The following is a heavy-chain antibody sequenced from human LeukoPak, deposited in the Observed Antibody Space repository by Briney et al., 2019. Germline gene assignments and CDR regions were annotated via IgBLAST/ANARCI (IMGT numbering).Heavy chain of an antibody. CDR1: GFTVSTNY. CDR3: ARDHSPEYNSSAGYFQL. D-gene: IGHD6-6*01. CDR2: IYSGGST. V-gene: IGHV3-66*01. J-gene: IGHJ1*01. Sequence: GGSLRLSCAASGFTVSTNYMSWARQAPGKGLEWVSVIYSGGSTYYADSVKGRFTFSRDNSKNTLYLQMNSLRAEDTVVYYCARDHSPEYNSSAGYFQLWGQGTLVTVSS.